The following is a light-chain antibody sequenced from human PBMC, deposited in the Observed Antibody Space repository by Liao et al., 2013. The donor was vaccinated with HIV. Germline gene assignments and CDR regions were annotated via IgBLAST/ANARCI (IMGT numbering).Light chain of an antibody. CDR2: YDS. CDR1: NIGSES. CDR3: QVWDSSGDHWV. J-gene: IGLJ3*02. Sequence: SYVLTQPPSVSVAPGETARISCGGNNIGSESVHWYQQKPGQAPVVVIYYDSDRPSGIPERFSGSNSGNTATLTISRVEAGDEADYYCQVWDSSGDHWVFGGGTKLTVL. V-gene: IGLV3-21*04.